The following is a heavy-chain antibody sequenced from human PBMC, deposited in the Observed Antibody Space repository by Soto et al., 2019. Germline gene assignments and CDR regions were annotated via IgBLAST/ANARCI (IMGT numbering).Heavy chain of an antibody. D-gene: IGHD3-9*01. Sequence: QVQLQESGPGLVKPSQTLSLTCTVSGGSISSGDYYWSWIRQPPGKGLEWIGYIYYSGSTYYNPSLKSRVTISVDTSKNQFSLKLSSVTAADTAVYYCAMEVLRYFDWLPSGWFDPWGQGTLVTVSS. V-gene: IGHV4-30-4*01. CDR1: GGSISSGDYY. J-gene: IGHJ5*02. CDR2: IYYSGST. CDR3: AMEVLRYFDWLPSGWFDP.